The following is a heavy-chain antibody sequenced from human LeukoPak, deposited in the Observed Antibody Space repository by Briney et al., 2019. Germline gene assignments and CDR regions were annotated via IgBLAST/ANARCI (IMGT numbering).Heavy chain of an antibody. D-gene: IGHD6-13*01. CDR2: ISSSSSYI. J-gene: IGHJ6*02. V-gene: IGHV3-21*01. CDR1: GFTFSSYS. CDR3: ARDGSSWYFVNYYYGMDV. Sequence: GGSLRLSCAASGFTFSSYSMNWVRQAPGKGLEWVSSISSSSSYIYYADSVKGRFTISRDNAKNSLYLQMNSLRAEDTAVYYCARDGSSWYFVNYYYGMDVWGQGTTVTVSS.